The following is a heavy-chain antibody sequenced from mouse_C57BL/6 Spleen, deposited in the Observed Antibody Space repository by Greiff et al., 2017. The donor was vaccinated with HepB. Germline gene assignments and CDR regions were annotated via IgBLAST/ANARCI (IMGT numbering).Heavy chain of an antibody. CDR1: GYTFTDYY. D-gene: IGHD2-4*01. J-gene: IGHJ4*01. CDR2: INPNNGGT. CDR3: ARSPWDYDGYAMDY. Sequence: EVQLQQSGPELVKPGASVKISCKASGYTFTDYYMNWVKQSHGKSLEWIGDINPNNGGTSYNQKFKGKATLTVDKSSSTAYMELRSLTSEDSAVYYCARSPWDYDGYAMDYWGQGTSVTVSS. V-gene: IGHV1-26*01.